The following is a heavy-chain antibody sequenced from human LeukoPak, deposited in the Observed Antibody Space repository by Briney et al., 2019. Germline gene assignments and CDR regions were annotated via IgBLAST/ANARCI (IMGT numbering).Heavy chain of an antibody. CDR1: GGSISSHY. CDR3: ARVGVPTNWFDP. Sequence: SETLSLTCTVSGGSISSHYWSWIRQPPGKGLEWIGYIYYSGSTNYNPSLKSRVTISVDTSKNQFSLKLSSVTAADTAVYYCARVGVPTNWFDPWGQGTLVTVSS. J-gene: IGHJ5*02. D-gene: IGHD3-3*01. V-gene: IGHV4-59*11. CDR2: IYYSGST.